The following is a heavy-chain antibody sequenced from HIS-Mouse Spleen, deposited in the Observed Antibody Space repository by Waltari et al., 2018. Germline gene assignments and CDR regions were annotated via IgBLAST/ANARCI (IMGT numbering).Heavy chain of an antibody. V-gene: IGHV3-30*18. J-gene: IGHJ4*02. D-gene: IGHD6-19*01. CDR2: ISYDGSNK. CDR3: AKASSGWLDY. CDR1: GSTFSSQG. Sequence: QVQLVESGGCVVQPGRSLRLSCAASGSTFSSQGMHGVRQAPAKGLEWVAVISYDGSNKYYADSVKGRFTISRDNSKNTLYLQMNSLRAEDTAVYYCAKASSGWLDYWGQGTLVTVSS.